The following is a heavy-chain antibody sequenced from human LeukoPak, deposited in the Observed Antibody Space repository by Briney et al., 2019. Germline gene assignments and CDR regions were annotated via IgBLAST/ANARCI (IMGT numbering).Heavy chain of an antibody. CDR3: ARGRGWELPNYYYYMDV. J-gene: IGHJ6*03. Sequence: SETLSLTCAVSGGSISSSKWWSWVRQPPGKGLEWIGEIYHSGSTNYNPSLKSRVTISVDKSKNQFSLKLSSVTAADTAVYYCARGRGWELPNYYYYMDVWGKGTTVTVSS. CDR2: IYHSGST. D-gene: IGHD1-26*01. V-gene: IGHV4-4*02. CDR1: GGSISSSKW.